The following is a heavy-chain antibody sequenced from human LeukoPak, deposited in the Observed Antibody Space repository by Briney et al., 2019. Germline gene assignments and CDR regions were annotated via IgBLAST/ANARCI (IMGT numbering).Heavy chain of an antibody. CDR3: ASVMGIAVAGTDY. D-gene: IGHD6-19*01. Sequence: PSEPLSLTCAVYGGSFSGYYWSWIRQPPGKGLEWIGEINHSGSTNYNPSLKSRVTISVDTSKDQFSLKLSSVTAADTAVYYCASVMGIAVAGTDYWGQGTLVTVSS. CDR1: GGSFSGYY. J-gene: IGHJ4*02. V-gene: IGHV4-34*01. CDR2: INHSGST.